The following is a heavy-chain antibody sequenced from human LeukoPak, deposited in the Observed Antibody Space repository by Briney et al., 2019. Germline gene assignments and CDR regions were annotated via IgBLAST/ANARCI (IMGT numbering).Heavy chain of an antibody. J-gene: IGHJ4*02. V-gene: IGHV3-74*03. Sequence: PGGSLRLSCTASGFTFSTYWINWVRQSPGKGLVWVALINGDGSTTTHADSVKGRFTISRDNAKNTAYLQMNSLRAEDTAVYYCARSYGDYVGSDYWGQGTLVTVSS. CDR2: INGDGSTT. D-gene: IGHD4-17*01. CDR3: ARSYGDYVGSDY. CDR1: GFTFSTYW.